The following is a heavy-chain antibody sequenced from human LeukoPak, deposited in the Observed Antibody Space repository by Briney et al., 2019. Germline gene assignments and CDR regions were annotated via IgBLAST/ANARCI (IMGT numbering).Heavy chain of an antibody. D-gene: IGHD5-18*01. V-gene: IGHV4-39*02. CDR2: IHYSETT. CDR3: ARGVVGTAMVTPWFDP. CDR1: GGSISSSNYY. J-gene: IGHJ5*02. Sequence: SETLSLTCTVSGGSISSSNYYWGWIRQPPGKGLEWIASIHYSETTYYNPSLKSRVTISVDTSKNHFSLKLSSVTAADTAVYYCARGVVGTAMVTPWFDPWGQGTLVTVSS.